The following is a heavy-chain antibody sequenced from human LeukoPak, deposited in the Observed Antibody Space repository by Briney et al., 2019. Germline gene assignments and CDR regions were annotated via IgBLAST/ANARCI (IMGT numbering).Heavy chain of an antibody. Sequence: GGSLRLSCAASGFTFSSYSMNWVRQAPGKGLEWVSSISSSSSYIYYADSVKGRFTISRDNAKNSLYLQMNSLRAEDTAVYYCARDQRGYSGYDLGYYFDYWGQGTLVTVSS. D-gene: IGHD5-12*01. CDR3: ARDQRGYSGYDLGYYFDY. CDR2: ISSSSSYI. CDR1: GFTFSSYS. J-gene: IGHJ4*02. V-gene: IGHV3-21*01.